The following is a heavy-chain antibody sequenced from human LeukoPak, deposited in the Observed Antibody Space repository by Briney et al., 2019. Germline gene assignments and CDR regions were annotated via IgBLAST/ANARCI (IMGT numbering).Heavy chain of an antibody. Sequence: GGSLRLSCAASGFTVSSNYMSWVRQAPGKGLEWVSVIYSGGSTYYADSVKGRFTISRDNSKNTLYLQMNSLRAEGTAVYYCARDLNGYGSGSYYTDVWGQGTLVTVSS. CDR1: GFTVSSNY. CDR2: IYSGGST. V-gene: IGHV3-66*01. CDR3: ARDLNGYGSGSYYTDV. D-gene: IGHD3-10*01. J-gene: IGHJ4*02.